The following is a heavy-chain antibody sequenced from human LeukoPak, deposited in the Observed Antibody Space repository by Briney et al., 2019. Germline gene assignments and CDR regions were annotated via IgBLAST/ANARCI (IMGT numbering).Heavy chain of an antibody. CDR1: GGSISSTSYY. D-gene: IGHD3-22*01. CDR3: ARDSDDSSGDD. Sequence: SETLSLTCTVSGGSISSTSYYWGWIRQPPGRGLAWIGSIYYTGTTYYNPSLQSRVTMSVDTSKNQFSLMLRSVTAADTAVYYCARDSDDSSGDDWGQGTLVTVSS. V-gene: IGHV4-39*07. CDR2: IYYTGTT. J-gene: IGHJ4*02.